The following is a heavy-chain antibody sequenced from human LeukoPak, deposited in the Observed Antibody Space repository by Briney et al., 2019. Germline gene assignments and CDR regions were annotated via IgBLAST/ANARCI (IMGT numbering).Heavy chain of an antibody. CDR1: GYTFTSYY. Sequence: ASVKVSCKASGYTFTSYYKHWVRQAPGQGLEWMGIINPSGGSTSYAQKFQGRVTMTRDTSTSTVYMELSSLRSEDTAVYYCARDVDCSGGSCYFAFDIWGQGTMVTVSS. CDR2: INPSGGST. V-gene: IGHV1-46*01. CDR3: ARDVDCSGGSCYFAFDI. J-gene: IGHJ3*02. D-gene: IGHD2-15*01.